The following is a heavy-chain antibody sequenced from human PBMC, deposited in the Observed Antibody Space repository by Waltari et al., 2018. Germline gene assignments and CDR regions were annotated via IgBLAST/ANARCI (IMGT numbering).Heavy chain of an antibody. CDR2: VDPEDGET. J-gene: IGHJ1*01. CDR3: ARAHLSSSWYRVYFQH. D-gene: IGHD6-13*01. CDR1: GYTFTDYY. Sequence: EVQLVQSGAEVKKPGATVKISCKASGYTFTDYYMHWVQQAPGKGLEWMGRVDPEDGETIYAEKFQGRVTITADTSTDTAYMELSSVTAADTAVDYCARAHLSSSWYRVYFQHWGQGTLVTVSS. V-gene: IGHV1-69-2*01.